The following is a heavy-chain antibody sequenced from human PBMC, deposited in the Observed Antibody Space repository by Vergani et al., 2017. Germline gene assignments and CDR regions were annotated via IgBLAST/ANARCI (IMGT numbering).Heavy chain of an antibody. Sequence: EVQLVESGGGLVKPGGSLRLSCAASGFTFSSHYMSWVRQAPGKGLEWVSVIFSGGYTYYADYVKGRFTISRDDCKNSLYLQMTSLRAEDTAVYYCASQYYDFWSGRDWGQGTLVTVSS. CDR3: ASQYYDFWSGRD. CDR1: GFTFSSHY. D-gene: IGHD3-3*01. CDR2: IFSGGYT. V-gene: IGHV3-66*04. J-gene: IGHJ1*01.